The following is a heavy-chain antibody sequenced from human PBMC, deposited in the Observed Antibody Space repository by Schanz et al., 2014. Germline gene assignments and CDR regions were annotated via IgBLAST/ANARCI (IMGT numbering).Heavy chain of an antibody. V-gene: IGHV3-30*18. CDR3: AKVAPAATYLDS. J-gene: IGHJ4*02. CDR1: GITLSGYG. D-gene: IGHD2-2*01. CDR2: ISHDGHRD. Sequence: QVQLVESGGGVVQPGRSLRLSCAASGITLSGYGLHWVRQAPGKGLEWVAQISHDGHRDFYADSVKGRFTISRDNANNSLFLRMNSLRAEDTAVYYCAKVAPAATYLDSWGLGTLVTVSS.